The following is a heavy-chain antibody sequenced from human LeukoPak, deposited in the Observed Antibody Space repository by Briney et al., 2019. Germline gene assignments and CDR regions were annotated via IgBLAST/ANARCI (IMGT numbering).Heavy chain of an antibody. CDR3: ARGIAVAGRGAFDY. CDR1: GYSISSGYY. CDR2: IYHSGST. Sequence: SETLSLTCAVSGYSISSGYYWGWIRQPPGKGLEWIGSIYHSGSTYYNPSLKSRVTISVDTSKNQFSLKLSSVTAADTAVYYCARGIAVAGRGAFDYWGQGTLVTVSS. V-gene: IGHV4-38-2*01. J-gene: IGHJ4*02. D-gene: IGHD6-19*01.